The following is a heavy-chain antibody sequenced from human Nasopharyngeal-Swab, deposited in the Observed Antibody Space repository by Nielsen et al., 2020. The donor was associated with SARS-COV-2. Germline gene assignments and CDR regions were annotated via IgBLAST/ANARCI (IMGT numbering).Heavy chain of an antibody. V-gene: IGHV4-59*01. Sequence: SETLSLTCTVPGGSISSYYWSWIRQPPGKGLEWIGYIYYSGSTNYNPSLKSRVTISVDTSKNQFSLKLSSVTAADTAVYYCARDRGWYVDYWGQGTLVTVSS. CDR2: IYYSGST. CDR3: ARDRGWYVDY. D-gene: IGHD3-10*01. J-gene: IGHJ4*02. CDR1: GGSISSYY.